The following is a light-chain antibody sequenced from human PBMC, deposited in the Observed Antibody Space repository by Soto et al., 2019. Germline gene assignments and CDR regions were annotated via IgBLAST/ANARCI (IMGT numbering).Light chain of an antibody. Sequence: EIVMTQSPATLSVSPGERATLSCRASQSVSSNVAWYQQKPGQAPRLLMSGASSRASGVPVRFSGSGSGTDFTLTISRLEPEDFALYYCQQYGGSPITFGLGTRLEIK. CDR3: QQYGGSPIT. CDR2: GAS. J-gene: IGKJ5*01. CDR1: QSVSSN. V-gene: IGKV3-20*01.